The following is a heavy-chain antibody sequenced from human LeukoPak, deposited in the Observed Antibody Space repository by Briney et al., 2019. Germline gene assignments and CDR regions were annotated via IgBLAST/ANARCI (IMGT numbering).Heavy chain of an antibody. CDR3: ARGPVRDDGLTGISYYFGLDV. CDR1: GGYFTDYY. D-gene: IGHD2-21*02. Sequence: KSSETLSLTCAVYGGYFTDYYWSWIRHLPGKGLAGIGEIHHRAGANYNPSLWGRVTISADTSKNQFSLHLTSVTAADTATFYCARGPVRDDGLTGISYYFGLDVWGHGTTVTVFS. CDR2: IHHRAGA. J-gene: IGHJ6*02. V-gene: IGHV4-34*01.